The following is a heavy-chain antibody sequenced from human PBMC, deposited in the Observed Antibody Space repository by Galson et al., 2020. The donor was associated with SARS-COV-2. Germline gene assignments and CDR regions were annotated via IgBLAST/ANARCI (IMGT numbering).Heavy chain of an antibody. J-gene: IGHJ3*02. CDR3: ASWDPTRHYGDAFDI. Sequence: ASETLSLTCTVSGGSVSSGSYYWSWIRQPPGKGLEWIGYIYYSGSTNYNPSLKSRVTISVDTSKNQFSLKLSSVTAADTAVYYCASWDPTRHYGDAFDIWGQGTMVTVSS. V-gene: IGHV4-61*01. D-gene: IGHD3-10*01. CDR2: IYYSGST. CDR1: GGSVSSGSYY.